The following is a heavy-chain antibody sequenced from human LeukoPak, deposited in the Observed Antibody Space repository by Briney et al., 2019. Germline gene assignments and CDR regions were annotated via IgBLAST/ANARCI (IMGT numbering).Heavy chain of an antibody. J-gene: IGHJ4*02. Sequence: GSLRLSCAASGFTFSSYAMHWVRQAPGKGLEWVAVISYDGSNKYYADSVKGRFTISRDNSKNTLYLQMNSLRAEDTAVYYCARDTAMVRGVIIEYWGQGTLVTVSS. CDR3: ARDTAMVRGVIIEY. D-gene: IGHD3-10*01. CDR2: ISYDGSNK. V-gene: IGHV3-30-3*01. CDR1: GFTFSSYA.